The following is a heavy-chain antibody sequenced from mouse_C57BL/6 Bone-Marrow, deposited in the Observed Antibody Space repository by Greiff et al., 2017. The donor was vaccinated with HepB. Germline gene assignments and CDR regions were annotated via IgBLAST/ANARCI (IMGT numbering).Heavy chain of an antibody. V-gene: IGHV14-4*01. Sequence: VQLQQSGAELVRPGASVKLSCTASGFNIKDDYMHWVKQRPEQGLEWIGWIDPENGDTEYASKFQGKATITADTYSNTAYLQLSSLTSEYTAVYYCTTSPYGSSPWFAYWGQGTLVTVSA. J-gene: IGHJ3*01. CDR2: IDPENGDT. CDR3: TTSPYGSSPWFAY. D-gene: IGHD1-1*01. CDR1: GFNIKDDY.